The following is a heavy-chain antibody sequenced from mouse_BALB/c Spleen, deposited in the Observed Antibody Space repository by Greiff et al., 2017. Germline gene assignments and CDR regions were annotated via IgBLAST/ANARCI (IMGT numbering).Heavy chain of an antibody. CDR1: GFTFSDYY. CDR2: ISDGGSYT. V-gene: IGHV5-4*02. D-gene: IGHD4-1*01. Sequence: DVKLVESGGGLVKPGGSLKLSCAASGFTFSDYYMYWVRQTPEKRLEWVATISDGGSYTYYPDSVKGRFTISRDNAKNNLYLQMSSLKSEDTAMYYCARPWDDYAMDYWGQGTSVTVSS. CDR3: ARPWDDYAMDY. J-gene: IGHJ4*01.